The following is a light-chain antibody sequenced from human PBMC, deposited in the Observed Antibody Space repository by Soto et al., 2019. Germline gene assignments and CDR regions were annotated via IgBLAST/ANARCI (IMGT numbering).Light chain of an antibody. J-gene: IGLJ1*01. CDR1: SSDVGTYNL. V-gene: IGLV2-23*02. Sequence: ITISCTGTSSDVGTYNLVSWYQQLPGKVPKLLIYEVFKRPSGVSDRFSGSKSGNTASLTISGLQDEDEGDYQCGPNLGLNTYVFGTGTKVTVL. CDR2: EVF. CDR3: GPNLGLNTYV.